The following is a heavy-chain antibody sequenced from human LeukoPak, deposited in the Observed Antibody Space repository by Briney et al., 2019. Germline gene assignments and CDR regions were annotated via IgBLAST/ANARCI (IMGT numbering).Heavy chain of an antibody. J-gene: IGHJ4*02. CDR3: ARFGTSSSRFFDQ. Sequence: SETLSLTCTVSGGSISAYYWSWIRQPPGKGLEWIGYIHYSGTTNYYPSLKSRVTIALDTSKTQLSLKLNSVTAADTAVYYCARFGTSSSRFFDQWGQGTLVTVSS. D-gene: IGHD6-6*01. CDR1: GGSISAYY. CDR2: IHYSGTT. V-gene: IGHV4-59*01.